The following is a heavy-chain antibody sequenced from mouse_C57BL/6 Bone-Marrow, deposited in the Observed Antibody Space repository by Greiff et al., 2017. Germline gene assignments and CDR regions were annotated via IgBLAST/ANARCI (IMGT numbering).Heavy chain of an antibody. V-gene: IGHV5-9*01. CDR1: GFTFSSYT. Sequence: EVKLQESGAGLVKPGGSLKLSCAASGFTFSSYTMSWVRQTPGKRLQWVAAISGGGGNTYYPDSVKGRFTISRDNDKNNLYLQMSRLGSEDTALYYCARQVTTVLATKYFDDWGTGTTVTVSS. CDR3: ARQVTTVLATKYFDD. J-gene: IGHJ1*03. CDR2: ISGGGGNT. D-gene: IGHD1-1*01.